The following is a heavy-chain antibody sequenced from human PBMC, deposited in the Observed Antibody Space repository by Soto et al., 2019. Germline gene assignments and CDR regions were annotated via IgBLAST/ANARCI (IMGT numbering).Heavy chain of an antibody. Sequence: PSETLSLTCAVYGGSFSGYYWSWIRQPPGKGLEWIGEINHSGSTNYNPSLKSRVTISVDTSKNQFSLKLSSVTAADTAVYYCGSALPLPRIPLIFQLTPGGGFWFDPWGQGTLVTVSS. CDR2: INHSGST. CDR1: GGSFSGYY. V-gene: IGHV4-34*01. CDR3: GSALPLPRIPLIFQLTPGGGFWFDP. D-gene: IGHD3-22*01. J-gene: IGHJ5*02.